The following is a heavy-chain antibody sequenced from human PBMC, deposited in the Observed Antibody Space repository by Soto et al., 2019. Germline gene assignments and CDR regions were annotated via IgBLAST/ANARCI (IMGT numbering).Heavy chain of an antibody. Sequence: QVQLVQSGAEVKKLGASVKVSCKASGYTFTNFGISWVRQAPGQGLEWMGWISTYNGHTTSAQQLQGRLTMTTDTSTRTASMELRSLRSDDAAVYYCASHDPGARFDPWGQGTLVIVSS. CDR3: ASHDPGARFDP. CDR2: ISTYNGHT. D-gene: IGHD1-1*01. V-gene: IGHV1-18*01. J-gene: IGHJ5*02. CDR1: GYTFTNFG.